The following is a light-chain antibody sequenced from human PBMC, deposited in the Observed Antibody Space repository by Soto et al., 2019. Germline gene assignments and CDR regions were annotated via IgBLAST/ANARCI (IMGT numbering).Light chain of an antibody. Sequence: EIVSTQSPGTLSLSPGERAILSCRASQSVNSNYLAWYQQKPGQAPKLLIYGASSRATGVPNRFSGSGSGTDFTLTISSLEPEDFAVYYCHQYGLLPRHPFGQGTKLEIK. CDR2: GAS. CDR1: QSVNSNY. CDR3: HQYGLLPRHP. V-gene: IGKV3-20*01. J-gene: IGKJ2*01.